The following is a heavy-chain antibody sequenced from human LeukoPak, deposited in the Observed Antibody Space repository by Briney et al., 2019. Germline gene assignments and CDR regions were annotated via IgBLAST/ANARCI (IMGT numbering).Heavy chain of an antibody. V-gene: IGHV4-59*08. D-gene: IGHD2-15*01. CDR1: GGSISSYY. Sequence: PSETLSLTCTVSGGSISSYYWSWIRQPPGKGLEWVGYIHYSGTTNYNPSLKSRVTISIDTSMNQFSLRLSSVTAADTAVYYCARQGYCSGGNCFYPYGMDVWGHGTTVTVSS. J-gene: IGHJ6*02. CDR3: ARQGYCSGGNCFYPYGMDV. CDR2: IHYSGTT.